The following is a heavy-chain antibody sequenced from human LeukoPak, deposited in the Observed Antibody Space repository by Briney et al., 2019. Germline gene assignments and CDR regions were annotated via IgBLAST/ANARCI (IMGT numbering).Heavy chain of an antibody. Sequence: GGSLRLSCAASGFTFSSYAMTWVRQAPGKGLEWVSAISGSGGSTYYADSVKGRFTISRDNSKNTLYLQMNSPRAEDTAVYYCAKDLLARPDYWGQGTLVTVSS. CDR3: AKDLLARPDY. V-gene: IGHV3-23*01. D-gene: IGHD2/OR15-2a*01. CDR1: GFTFSSYA. J-gene: IGHJ4*02. CDR2: ISGSGGST.